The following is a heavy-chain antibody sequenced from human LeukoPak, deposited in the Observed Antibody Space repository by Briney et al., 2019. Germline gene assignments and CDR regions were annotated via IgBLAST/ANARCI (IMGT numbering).Heavy chain of an antibody. D-gene: IGHD3-10*01. CDR3: ASLGFRELSFDI. V-gene: IGHV1-2*02. CDR2: INPSSGGT. CDR1: GYTFTGYY. Sequence: GASVKVSCKASGYTFTGYYMHWVRQAPGQGPEWMGWINPSSGGTNYAQKFQGGVTMTRDTSISTAYMELSRLRSDDTAVYYCASLGFRELSFDIWGQGTMVTVSS. J-gene: IGHJ3*02.